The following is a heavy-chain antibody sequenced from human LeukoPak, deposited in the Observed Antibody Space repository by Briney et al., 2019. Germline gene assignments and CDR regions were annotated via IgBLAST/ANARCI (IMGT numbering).Heavy chain of an antibody. CDR3: ARGPTNGQAFDY. D-gene: IGHD2-8*01. CDR1: GFTFDDYG. CDR2: INWNGGTT. J-gene: IGHJ4*02. Sequence: PGGPLRLSCAASGFTFDDYGMSWVRQAPGKGLEWVSGINWNGGTTGYADSVKGRFTISRDNAKNSLYLQMDSLRAEDTAVYYCARGPTNGQAFDYWGQGTLVSVSS. V-gene: IGHV3-20*04.